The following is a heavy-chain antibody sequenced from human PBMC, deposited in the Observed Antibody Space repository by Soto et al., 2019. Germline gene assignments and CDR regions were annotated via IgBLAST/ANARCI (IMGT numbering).Heavy chain of an antibody. Sequence: PGGSLRLSCAASGFTVSSNYMSWFRQAPGKGLEWVSIIYPAGSTYYADSVQGRFTISRDNSKNTLYLQMNSLRAEDTAVYYCARDSQGLPAASPGFYYYGMDVWGQGTTVTVS. J-gene: IGHJ6*02. V-gene: IGHV3-53*01. CDR2: IYPAGST. CDR3: ARDSQGLPAASPGFYYYGMDV. D-gene: IGHD2-2*01. CDR1: GFTVSSNY.